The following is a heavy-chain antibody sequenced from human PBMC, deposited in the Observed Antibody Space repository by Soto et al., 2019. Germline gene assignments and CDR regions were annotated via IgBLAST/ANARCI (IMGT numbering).Heavy chain of an antibody. D-gene: IGHD3-16*01. CDR2: INHSGST. CDR1: GGSFSGYY. J-gene: IGHJ6*03. Sequence: SETLSLTCAVYGGSFSGYYWSWIRQPPGKGLEWIGEINHSGSTNYNPSLKSRVTISVDTSKNQFSLKLSSVTAADTAVYYCARVFRGSLPADYYYYYYYMDVWGKGTTVTVSS. CDR3: ARVFRGSLPADYYYYYYYMDV. V-gene: IGHV4-34*01.